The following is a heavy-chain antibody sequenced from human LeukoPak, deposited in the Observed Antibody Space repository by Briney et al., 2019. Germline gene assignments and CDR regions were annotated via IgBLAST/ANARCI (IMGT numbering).Heavy chain of an antibody. V-gene: IGHV4-59*01. D-gene: IGHD4-17*01. J-gene: IGHJ6*02. CDR1: GGSISSYY. CDR3: ARFKEVDYGDPTHYGVDV. Sequence: SETLSLTCTVSGGSISSYYWSWIRQPPGKGLEWIGYIYYSGSTNYNPSLKSRVTISVDTSKNQFSLKLSSVTAADTAVYYCARFKEVDYGDPTHYGVDVWGQGTTVTVSS. CDR2: IYYSGST.